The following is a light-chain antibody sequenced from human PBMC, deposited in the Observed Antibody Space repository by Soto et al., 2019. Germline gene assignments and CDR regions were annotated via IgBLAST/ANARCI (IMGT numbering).Light chain of an antibody. Sequence: EIVLTQSPGTLSLSPWERATLSCMASQNIYSNVACYQHRPGQAPRLLIYRASTRATGIPARFSGSGSGTEFTLTISSLQSEDFAVYYCQQYNNWPWTFGQGTKV. J-gene: IGKJ1*01. CDR1: QNIYSN. CDR2: RAS. V-gene: IGKV3-15*01. CDR3: QQYNNWPWT.